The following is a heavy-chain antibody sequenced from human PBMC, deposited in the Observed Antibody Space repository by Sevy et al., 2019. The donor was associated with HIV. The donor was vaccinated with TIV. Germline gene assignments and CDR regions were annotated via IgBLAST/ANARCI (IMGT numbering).Heavy chain of an antibody. CDR3: AGHERDSSSYKKYYYYYYMDV. CDR2: IYHSGST. J-gene: IGHJ6*03. Sequence: SETLSLTCAVSGYSISSGYYWGWIRQPPGKGLEWIGSIYHSGSTYYNPSLKSRVTISVDTSRNQFSLKLSSVTAADTAVYYWAGHERDSSSYKKYYYYYYMDVWGKGTTVTVSS. D-gene: IGHD6-6*01. V-gene: IGHV4-38-2*01. CDR1: GYSISSGYY.